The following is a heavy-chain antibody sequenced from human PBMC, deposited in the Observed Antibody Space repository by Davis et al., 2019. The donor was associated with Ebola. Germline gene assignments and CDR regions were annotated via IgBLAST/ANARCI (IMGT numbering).Heavy chain of an antibody. CDR1: GDALGNHA. Sequence: AASVKVSCKTSGDALGNHAINWVRQAPGQGLEWVGKIIPVLDITYYAQKFQGRVTITADKSTTTVYMDVNSLKSEDTAVYYCARDRTGDLGEFLDTWGQGTLVSVSS. D-gene: IGHD3-16*01. CDR3: ARDRTGDLGEFLDT. V-gene: IGHV1-69*04. CDR2: IIPVLDIT. J-gene: IGHJ5*02.